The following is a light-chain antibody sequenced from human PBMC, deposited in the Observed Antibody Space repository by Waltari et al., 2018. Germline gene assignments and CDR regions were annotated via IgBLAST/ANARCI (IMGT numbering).Light chain of an antibody. V-gene: IGKV3-11*01. CDR1: QSVSSY. CDR3: QQRSNWVT. CDR2: DAS. Sequence: EIVLTQSPATLSLSPGERATLSCRASQSVSSYLAWYQQKPGQAPRLLIYDASNRATGIPARFRGSGSGTDFTLTISSLDPEDFAVYYCQQRSNWVTFGGGTKVEMK. J-gene: IGKJ4*01.